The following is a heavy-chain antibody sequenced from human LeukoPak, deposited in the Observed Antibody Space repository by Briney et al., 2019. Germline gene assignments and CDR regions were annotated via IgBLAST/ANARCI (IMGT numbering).Heavy chain of an antibody. CDR3: ARDQGLTAPPPYGLDV. J-gene: IGHJ6*02. Sequence: SVKVSCTTSGGTFSSSAITWVRQAPGQGLEWMGRIIPVLNITSYAQKFQGRVTITADTSTSTVYMELSSLRSEETAVYYCARDQGLTAPPPYGLDVWGQGTTVIVSS. CDR2: IIPVLNIT. D-gene: IGHD5-18*01. V-gene: IGHV1-69*04. CDR1: GGTFSSSA.